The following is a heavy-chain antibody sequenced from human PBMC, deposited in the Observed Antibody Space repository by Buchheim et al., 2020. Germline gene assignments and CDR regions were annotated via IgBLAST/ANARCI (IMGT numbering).Heavy chain of an antibody. D-gene: IGHD6-13*01. V-gene: IGHV5-51*01. Sequence: EVQLVQSGAEVKKPGESLKISCKGSGYSFTNYWIGWVRQMPGKGLEWMGIIYPGDSDTSYSPSFQGQVIFSAAKSISTSYLQWSSLKASDTAMYYCARHEQLVGWVHSFFDCWGQGTL. CDR3: ARHEQLVGWVHSFFDC. CDR1: GYSFTNYW. CDR2: IYPGDSDT. J-gene: IGHJ4*02.